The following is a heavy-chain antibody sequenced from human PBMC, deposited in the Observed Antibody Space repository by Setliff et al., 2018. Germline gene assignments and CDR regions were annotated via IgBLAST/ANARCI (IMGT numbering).Heavy chain of an antibody. CDR2: ISHGVST. CDR1: GASVTSFDYY. J-gene: IGHJ4*02. Sequence: PSETLSLTCTVSGASVTSFDYYWSWIRQPPGKGLEYIGHISHGVSTSYNPSLKSRVTISVDTSKNQFSLKLSSVTAADTAMYYCAGTPALGTSWLSPFDYWGQGTLVTVSS. CDR3: AGTPALGTSWLSPFDY. D-gene: IGHD1-7*01. V-gene: IGHV4-30-4*01.